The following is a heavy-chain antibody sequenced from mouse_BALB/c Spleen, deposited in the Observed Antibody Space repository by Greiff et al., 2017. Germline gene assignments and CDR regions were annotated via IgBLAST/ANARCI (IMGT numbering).Heavy chain of an antibody. CDR1: GYAFSSYW. CDR3: ARRGTGGSDDAMDY. J-gene: IGHJ4*01. D-gene: IGHD1-1*01. CDR2: INPGDGDT. V-gene: IGHV1-80*01. Sequence: VKLMESGAELVRPGSSVKISCKASGYAFSSYWMNWVKQRPGQGLEWIGQINPGDGDTNYNEKFKGKATLTADKSSSTAYMQLSSLTSEDSAVYVCARRGTGGSDDAMDYWGQGTSVTVSS.